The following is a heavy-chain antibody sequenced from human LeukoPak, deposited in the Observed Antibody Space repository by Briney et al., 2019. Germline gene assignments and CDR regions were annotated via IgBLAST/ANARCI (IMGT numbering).Heavy chain of an antibody. D-gene: IGHD3-22*01. CDR3: ARDQYYDSSGFDY. CDR2: ISGSGGSK. J-gene: IGHJ4*02. V-gene: IGHV3-23*01. Sequence: GGSLRLSCEASGFSFGGFALSWVRQAPGKGPEWVAIISGSGGSKFYADSVRGRFTISRDNAKNSLYLQMNSLRAEGTAVYYCARDQYYDSSGFDYWGQGTLVTVSS. CDR1: GFSFGGFA.